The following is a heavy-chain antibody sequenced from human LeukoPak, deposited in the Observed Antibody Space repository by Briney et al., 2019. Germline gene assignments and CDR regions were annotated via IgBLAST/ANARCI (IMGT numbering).Heavy chain of an antibody. CDR3: ARDRMAYSGYDDALDI. J-gene: IGHJ3*02. Sequence: GGSLRLSCAASGFTFSSYWMSWVRQAPGKGLEWVANIKQDGSEKYYVDSVKGRFTISRDNAKNSLYLQMNSLRAEDTAVYYCARDRMAYSGYDDALDIWGQGTMVTVSS. CDR2: IKQDGSEK. D-gene: IGHD5-12*01. V-gene: IGHV3-7*01. CDR1: GFTFSSYW.